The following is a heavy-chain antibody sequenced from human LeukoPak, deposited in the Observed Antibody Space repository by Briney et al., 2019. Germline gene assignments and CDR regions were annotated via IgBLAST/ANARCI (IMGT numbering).Heavy chain of an antibody. CDR3: VRVGQFVVKDALDV. CDR2: ISSGGTDI. CDR1: EFPFSGYK. Sequence: GGSLRLSCGASEFPFSGYKMIWVRQAPGKGLEWVSSISSGGTDIYYADSVKGRFAVTRDNAEKSLALQMNSLRAEDTAVYYCVRVGQFVVKDALDVWGQGTAVTVSS. J-gene: IGHJ3*01. D-gene: IGHD3/OR15-3a*01. V-gene: IGHV3-21*01.